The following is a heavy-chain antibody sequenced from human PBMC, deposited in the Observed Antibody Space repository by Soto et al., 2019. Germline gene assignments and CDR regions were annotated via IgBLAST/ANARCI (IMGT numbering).Heavy chain of an antibody. Sequence: GGSLRLSCAASGFTVSSNYMSWVRQAPGKGLEWVSVIYSGGSTYYADSVKGRFTISRDNSKNTLYLQMNSLRAEDTAVYYCARERTQWLRPGTGFFDYWGQGTLVTVSS. CDR2: IYSGGST. CDR1: GFTVSSNY. CDR3: ARERTQWLRPGTGFFDY. D-gene: IGHD5-12*01. J-gene: IGHJ4*02. V-gene: IGHV3-66*01.